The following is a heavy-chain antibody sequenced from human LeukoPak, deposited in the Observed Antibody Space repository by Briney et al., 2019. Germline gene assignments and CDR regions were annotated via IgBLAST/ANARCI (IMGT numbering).Heavy chain of an antibody. J-gene: IGHJ6*03. CDR1: GGTFSSYA. D-gene: IGHD3-3*01. V-gene: IGHV1-69*13. CDR3: ARVGDTIFGVSYYYYYYMDV. Sequence: ASVKVSCKASGGTFSSYAISWVRQAPGQGLEWMGGIIPIFGTANYAQKFQGRVTITADESTSTAYMELSSLRSEDTAMYYCARVGDTIFGVSYYYYYYMDVWGKGTTVTVSS. CDR2: IIPIFGTA.